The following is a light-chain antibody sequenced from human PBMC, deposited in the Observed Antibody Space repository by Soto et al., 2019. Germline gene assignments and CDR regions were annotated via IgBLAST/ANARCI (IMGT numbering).Light chain of an antibody. V-gene: IGKV3-20*01. CDR1: QSVSSSY. J-gene: IGKJ4*01. CDR3: QQYGSSHLT. Sequence: EIVLTQSPGTLSLSPGERATLSCRASQSVSSSYLAWYQQKPGQAPRLLIYGASSRATGIPDRFSGSGSGTDFTLTISRLEPEDLAVYYCQQYGSSHLTFGGGTKVEIK. CDR2: GAS.